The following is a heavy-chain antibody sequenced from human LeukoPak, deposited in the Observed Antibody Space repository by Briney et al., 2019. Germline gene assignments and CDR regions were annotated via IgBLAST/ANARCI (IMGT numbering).Heavy chain of an antibody. CDR2: LYSDGTT. J-gene: IGHJ5*02. V-gene: IGHV3-53*01. Sequence: PGGSLRLSCAASGFTASSNYMIWVGQAPGKGLEWVSVLYSDGTTYYADSVKGRFIISRDNSRNTLSLQMHSLRAEDTAVYYCGRREINGKYLSWGQGTLVTVSS. D-gene: IGHD2-8*01. CDR1: GFTASSNY. CDR3: GRREINGKYLS.